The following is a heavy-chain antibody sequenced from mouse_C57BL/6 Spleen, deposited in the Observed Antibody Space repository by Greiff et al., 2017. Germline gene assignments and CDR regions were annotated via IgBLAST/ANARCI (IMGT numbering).Heavy chain of an antibody. CDR1: GYTFTSYW. CDR3: ARWDYYGSSPYWYFDV. J-gene: IGHJ1*03. CDR2: IYPGSGST. D-gene: IGHD1-1*01. V-gene: IGHV1-55*01. Sequence: VQLQQPGAELVKPGASVKMSCKASGYTFTSYWITWVKQRPGQGLEWIGDIYPGSGSTNYNEKFKSKATLTVDTSSSTAYMQLSSLTSEDSAVYYCARWDYYGSSPYWYFDVWGTGTTVTVSS.